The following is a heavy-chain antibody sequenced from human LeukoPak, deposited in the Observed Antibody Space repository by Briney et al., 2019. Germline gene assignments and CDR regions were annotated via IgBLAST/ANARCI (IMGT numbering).Heavy chain of an antibody. Sequence: GGSLRLSCAASGFTFDDYAMHWVRQAPEKGLEWVSLISWDGGSTYYADSVKGRFTISRDNSKNSLYLQMNSLRAEDTALYYCAKGFLKMATIGCYFDYWGQGTLVTVSS. CDR1: GFTFDDYA. J-gene: IGHJ4*02. V-gene: IGHV3-43D*03. CDR2: ISWDGGST. D-gene: IGHD5-24*01. CDR3: AKGFLKMATIGCYFDY.